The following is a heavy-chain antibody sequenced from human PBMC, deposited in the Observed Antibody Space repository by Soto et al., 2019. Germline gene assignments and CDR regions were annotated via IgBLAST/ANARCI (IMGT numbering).Heavy chain of an antibody. J-gene: IGHJ6*02. CDR3: ARSILVVISTGYYYYGMDV. CDR1: AGTFSSYA. V-gene: IGHV1-69*01. CDR2: IIPILGTQ. Sequence: QVQLVLSGAEVKKPGSSVKVSCKASAGTFSSYAISWVRQAPGQGLEWMGGIIPILGTQNYAQKFQGRVTVTADESTRTAYMELSSLRSEDMAVYYCARSILVVISTGYYYYGMDVWGQGTTVTVSS. D-gene: IGHD3-22*01.